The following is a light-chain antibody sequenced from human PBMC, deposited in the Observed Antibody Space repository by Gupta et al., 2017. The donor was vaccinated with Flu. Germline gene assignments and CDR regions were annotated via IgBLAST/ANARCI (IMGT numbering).Light chain of an antibody. V-gene: IGKV1-39*01. Sequence: DIQMTQSPSPLSASVGDRVTITCRASQYINSYLNWYQQKPGNAPKLLIYAASRLVGGVPSRFSGSGSGTDFTLTISSLQPEDFAIYHCQQSYSAPHSFGQGTKLEIK. CDR1: QYINSY. CDR2: AAS. CDR3: QQSYSAPHS. J-gene: IGKJ2*03.